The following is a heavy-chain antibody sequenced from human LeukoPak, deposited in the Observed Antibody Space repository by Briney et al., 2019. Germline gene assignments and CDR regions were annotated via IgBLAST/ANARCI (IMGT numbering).Heavy chain of an antibody. CDR1: GFIYSTYG. CDR3: AKDGAFDY. Sequence: GGFLRLYCAPCGFIYSTYGIRWVRQAPGKELEWVAFIRYDGSDKYYVDSVRGRFTISRDNSKSTLYLQMNSLRAEDTAVYYCAKDGAFDYWGQGALVTVSS. V-gene: IGHV3-30*02. J-gene: IGHJ4*02. CDR2: IRYDGSDK.